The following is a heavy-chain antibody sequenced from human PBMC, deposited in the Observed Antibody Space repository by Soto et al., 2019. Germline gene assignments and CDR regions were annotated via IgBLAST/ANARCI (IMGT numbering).Heavy chain of an antibody. CDR1: GFTLSSYG. CDR2: ISYDGSNK. V-gene: IGHV3-30*18. J-gene: IGHJ4*02. Sequence: QVQLVESGGGVVQPGRSLRLSCAASGFTLSSYGMHWVRQAPGKGLEWVAVISYDGSNKYYADSVKGRFTISRDNSKNTLYLQMNSLRAEDTAVYNCAKDELRYSSSWYYFDYWGQGTLVTVSS. CDR3: AKDELRYSSSWYYFDY. D-gene: IGHD6-13*01.